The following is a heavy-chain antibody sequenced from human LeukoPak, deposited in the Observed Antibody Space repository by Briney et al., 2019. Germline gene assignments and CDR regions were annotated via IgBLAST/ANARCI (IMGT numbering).Heavy chain of an antibody. CDR1: GFTFNSYA. D-gene: IGHD1-14*01. Sequence: GGSLRLSCAASGFTFNSYAMSWVRQAPGKGLEWVSTIGGGGENTYSADSVKGRFTISRDNSKNTVYLHVKSLRAEDTAVYFCAKVITGSQDYWGQGTLVTVSS. J-gene: IGHJ4*02. CDR2: IGGGGENT. CDR3: AKVITGSQDY. V-gene: IGHV3-23*01.